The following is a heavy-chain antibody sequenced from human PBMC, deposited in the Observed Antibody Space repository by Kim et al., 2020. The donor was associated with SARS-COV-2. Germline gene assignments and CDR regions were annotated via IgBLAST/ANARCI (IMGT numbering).Heavy chain of an antibody. J-gene: IGHJ4*02. V-gene: IGHV3-15*01. CDR2: IKSKTDGGTT. CDR1: GFTFSNAW. D-gene: IGHD2-2*03. CDR3: TTDVGYCSSTSCYRVDY. Sequence: GGSLRLSCAASGFTFSNAWMSWVRQAPGKGLEWVGHIKSKTDGGTTDYAAPVKGRFTISRDDSKNTLYLQMNSLKTEDTAVYYCTTDVGYCSSTSCYRVDYWGQGTLVTVSS.